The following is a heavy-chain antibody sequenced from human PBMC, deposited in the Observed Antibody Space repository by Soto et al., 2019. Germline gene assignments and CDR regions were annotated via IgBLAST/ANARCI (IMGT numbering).Heavy chain of an antibody. CDR3: VRAAKRYFDY. CDR1: GGTYNTFA. V-gene: IGHV1-69*06. J-gene: IGHJ4*02. CDR2: IIPVLGPA. Sequence: QVQLVQSGAEVKKPGSSVKVSCKASGGTYNTFAISWVRQAPGQGLEWMGGIIPVLGPAFYAQKFQGRVTITEDKSTTTAYLELTSLRSEDTAVYYCVRAAKRYFDYWGQGTLVTVSS.